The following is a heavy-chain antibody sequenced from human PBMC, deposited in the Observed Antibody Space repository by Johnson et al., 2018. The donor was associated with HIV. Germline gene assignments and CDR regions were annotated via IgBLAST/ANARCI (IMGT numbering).Heavy chain of an antibody. CDR2: IGASGGRT. CDR3: AKPRDYDIAVEV. J-gene: IGHJ3*01. V-gene: IGHV3-23*04. CDR1: GFTFSAYY. Sequence: VQLVESGGDLVKPGGSLRLSCAASGFTFSAYYMSWFRQAPGKGLEWVSAIGASGGRTFYADSVKGRFTISRDNSKNTLYLQMNSLRAEDTAVYYCAKPRDYDIAVEVWGQGTRVTVSS. D-gene: IGHD3-16*01.